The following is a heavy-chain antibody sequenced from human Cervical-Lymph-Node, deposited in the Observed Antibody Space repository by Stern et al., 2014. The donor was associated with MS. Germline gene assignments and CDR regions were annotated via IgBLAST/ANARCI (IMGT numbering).Heavy chain of an antibody. J-gene: IGHJ3*02. CDR1: GYNFTIYY. Sequence: VQLVQSGAEVKKPGASVNISCKASGYNFTIYYIHWVRQAPGQGLEWMGIINPSSGHTSNAQKFRGRVTLTRDTSTNTVHMALSSLRSDDTAVYFCARDRGPHAFDIWGQGTMVTVSS. CDR3: ARDRGPHAFDI. D-gene: IGHD3-16*01. CDR2: INPSSGHT. V-gene: IGHV1-46*01.